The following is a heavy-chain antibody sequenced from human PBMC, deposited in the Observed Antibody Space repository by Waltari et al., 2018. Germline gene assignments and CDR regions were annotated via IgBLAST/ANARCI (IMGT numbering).Heavy chain of an antibody. J-gene: IGHJ4*02. CDR2: IIPCVGTP. D-gene: IGHD2-2*01. V-gene: IGHV1-69*12. CDR3: ERGDPGGIVVVPAAYFDY. CDR1: GGTFSSYA. Sequence: QVQLVQSGAEVKKPGSSVKVSCKASGGTFSSYAISWVRQAPGQGLEWMGGIIPCVGTPNYAQKVQGRVTITADEPTSTAYMELSSLRSEDTAVYYCERGDPGGIVVVPAAYFDYWGQGTLVTVSS.